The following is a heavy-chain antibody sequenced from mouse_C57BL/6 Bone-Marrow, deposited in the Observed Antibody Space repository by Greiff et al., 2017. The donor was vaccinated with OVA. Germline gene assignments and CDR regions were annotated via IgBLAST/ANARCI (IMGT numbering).Heavy chain of an antibody. Sequence: QVQLKESGAELARPGASVKLSCKASGYTFTSYGISWVKQRTGQGLEWIGEIYPRSGNTYYNEKFKGKATLTADKSSSTAYMELRSLSSEDSAVYFCARDYYGSSLPYYWGQGTTLTVSS. CDR1: GYTFTSYG. D-gene: IGHD1-1*01. CDR3: ARDYYGSSLPYY. J-gene: IGHJ2*01. CDR2: IYPRSGNT. V-gene: IGHV1-81*01.